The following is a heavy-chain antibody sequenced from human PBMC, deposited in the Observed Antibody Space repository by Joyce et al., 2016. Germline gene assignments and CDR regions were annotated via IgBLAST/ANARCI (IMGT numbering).Heavy chain of an antibody. D-gene: IGHD4-17*01. CDR3: STNTVLGDAFDI. CDR2: IRSKTDGGTT. Sequence: VLLVESGGGLVKPWGSLRLSCAASGFTFSNTCMTWVRQAPGKGLEWAGRIRSKTDGGTTDYAAPVKGRFTISRDDSKKTLYLQMHGLKTEDTAVYYCSTNTVLGDAFDIWGQGTMVSVSS. CDR1: GFTFSNTC. V-gene: IGHV3-15*01. J-gene: IGHJ3*02.